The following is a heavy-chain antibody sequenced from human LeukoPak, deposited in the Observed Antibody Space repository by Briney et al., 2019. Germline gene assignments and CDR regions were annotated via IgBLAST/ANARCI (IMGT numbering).Heavy chain of an antibody. Sequence: GGSLRLSCAASGFTFSDYGMSWVRQGPGKGLEWVASISGSGGSTYYVDPVKGRFTISRDNSKNTLYLQMNSLRVEDTAVYYCAQDGSRSASGSYNHNWGQGTLVTVSS. CDR1: GFTFSDYG. J-gene: IGHJ4*02. V-gene: IGHV3-23*01. CDR2: ISGSGGST. CDR3: AQDGSRSASGSYNHN. D-gene: IGHD3-10*01.